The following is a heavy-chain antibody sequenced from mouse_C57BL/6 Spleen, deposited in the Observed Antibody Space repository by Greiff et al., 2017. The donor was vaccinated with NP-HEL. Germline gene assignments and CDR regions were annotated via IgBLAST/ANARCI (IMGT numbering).Heavy chain of an antibody. V-gene: IGHV1-76*01. J-gene: IGHJ2*01. CDR1: GYTFTDYY. CDR2: IYPGSGNT. CDR3: ARTVYYYGSSYERGYFDY. D-gene: IGHD1-1*01. Sequence: QVQLKESGAELVRPGASVKLSCKASGYTFTDYYINWVKQRPGQGLEWIARIYPGSGNTYYNEKFKGKSTLTAEKSSSTAYMQLSSLTSEDSAVYFCARTVYYYGSSYERGYFDYWGQGTTLTVSS.